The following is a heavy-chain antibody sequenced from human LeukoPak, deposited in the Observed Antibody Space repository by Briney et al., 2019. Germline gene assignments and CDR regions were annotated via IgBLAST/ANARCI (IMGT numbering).Heavy chain of an antibody. CDR1: GFTFSTCW. Sequence: GGSLRLSCAASGFTFSTCWMHWVRQAPGKGLEWVSGISVSSGNTHYADSAKGRFTISRDTSKNTVYRQMNLRTDNDTVYYYDAKKGSRDFASWGQGTLVTASS. CDR3: AKKGSRDFAS. D-gene: IGHD6-13*01. V-gene: IGHV3-23*01. J-gene: IGHJ4*02. CDR2: ISVSSGNT.